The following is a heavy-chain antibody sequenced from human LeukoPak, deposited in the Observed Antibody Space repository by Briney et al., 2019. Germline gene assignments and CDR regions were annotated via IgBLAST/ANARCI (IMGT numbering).Heavy chain of an antibody. CDR1: GYTFTGYW. D-gene: IGHD1-26*01. CDR3: ARDNSVGGIAWWFDP. V-gene: IGHV1-46*01. CDR2: INPTGTTT. Sequence: ASVKVSCKAFGYTFTGYWMHWVRQAPGQGLEWVGLINPTGTTTLYAQKFQGRITLTRDMSATTDYMELSSLTSEDTAVYYCARDNSVGGIAWWFDPWGQGTLVTVSS. J-gene: IGHJ5*02.